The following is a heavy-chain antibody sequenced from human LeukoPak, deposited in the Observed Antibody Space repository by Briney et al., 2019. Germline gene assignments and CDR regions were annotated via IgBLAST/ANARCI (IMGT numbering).Heavy chain of an antibody. V-gene: IGHV3-48*01. Sequence: AGGSLRLSCAASGFTFSTYWMHWVRQAPGKGLEWVSYMTSSSSSIYYADSVKGRFTMSRDNAKNSLYLQMNSLRAEDTAVYYCAKEYYDYVWGSYRPRPFDYWGQGTLVTVSS. J-gene: IGHJ4*02. CDR1: GFTFSTYW. CDR3: AKEYYDYVWGSYRPRPFDY. D-gene: IGHD3-16*02. CDR2: MTSSSSSI.